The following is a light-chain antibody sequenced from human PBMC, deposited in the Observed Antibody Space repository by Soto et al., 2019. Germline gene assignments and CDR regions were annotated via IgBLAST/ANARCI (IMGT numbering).Light chain of an antibody. V-gene: IGKV1-5*01. J-gene: IGKJ3*01. CDR2: DVS. CDR3: QQRSNWPL. CDR1: QSINNL. Sequence: DVQMTQSPSTLSASVGDRVTITCRASQSINNLLAWYQQKPGKAPKFLIYDVSTLESGVPSRFSGSGSGTEFTLTISSLEPEDFAVYYCQQRSNWPLFGPGTKVDIK.